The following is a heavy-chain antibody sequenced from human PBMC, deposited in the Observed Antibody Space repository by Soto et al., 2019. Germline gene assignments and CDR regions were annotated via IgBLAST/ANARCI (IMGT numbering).Heavy chain of an antibody. CDR2: ISYDGSNK. CDR1: GFTFSSYG. Sequence: VPLVESGGGVVQPGRSLRLSCAASGFTFSSYGMHWVRQAPGKGLEWVAVISYDGSNKYYADSVKGRLTISRDNSKNTPYPQMNSLRAEDTAVYYCAKGAYSGSYLAYWGQGTLVTVSS. CDR3: AKGAYSGSYLAY. V-gene: IGHV3-30*18. J-gene: IGHJ4*02. D-gene: IGHD1-26*01.